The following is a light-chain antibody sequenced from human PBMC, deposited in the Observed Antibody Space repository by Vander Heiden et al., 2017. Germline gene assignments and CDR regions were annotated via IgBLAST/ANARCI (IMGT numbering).Light chain of an antibody. J-gene: IGLJ2*01. CDR1: SSKIGSNY. V-gene: IGLV1-47*01. CDR2: RNN. Sequence: QSVLTQPPSASGTPGQRVTISCSGSSSKIGSNYVYWYQQLPGTAPKLLIYRNNQRPSGVPDRFSGSKSGTSASLAISGLRSEDEADYYCAAWDDSLSAVVFGGGTKLTVL. CDR3: AAWDDSLSAVV.